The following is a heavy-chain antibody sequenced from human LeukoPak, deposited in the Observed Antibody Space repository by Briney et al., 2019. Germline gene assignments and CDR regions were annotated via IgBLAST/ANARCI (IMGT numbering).Heavy chain of an antibody. V-gene: IGHV3-30*02. J-gene: IGHJ6*03. Sequence: GGSLRLSCAASGFTFSSYGMHWVRQAPGKGLEWVAFIRYDGSNKYYADSVKGRFTISRDNSKNTLYLQMNSLRAEDTAVYYCAKEGVQVVAAKYYYYYMDVWGKGTTVTVSS. CDR3: AKEGVQVVAAKYYYYYMDV. CDR1: GFTFSSYG. D-gene: IGHD2-15*01. CDR2: IRYDGSNK.